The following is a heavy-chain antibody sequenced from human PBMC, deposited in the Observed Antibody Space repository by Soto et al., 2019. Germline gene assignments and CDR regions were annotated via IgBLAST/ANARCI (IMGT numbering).Heavy chain of an antibody. CDR3: ARVLYYYDSSGYYSDAFDI. J-gene: IGHJ3*02. V-gene: IGHV3-53*01. D-gene: IGHD3-22*01. Sequence: ESLRLSCAASGFTVSSNYMSWVRQAPGKGLEWVSVIYSGGSTYYADSVKGRFTISRDNSKNTLYLQMNSLRAEDTAVYYCARVLYYYDSSGYYSDAFDIWGQGTMVTVSS. CDR1: GFTVSSNY. CDR2: IYSGGST.